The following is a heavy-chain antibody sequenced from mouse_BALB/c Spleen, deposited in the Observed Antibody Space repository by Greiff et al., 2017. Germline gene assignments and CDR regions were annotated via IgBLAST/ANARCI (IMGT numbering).Heavy chain of an antibody. Sequence: VQLQQPGAELVKPGTSVKLSCKASGYNFTSYWINWVKLRPGQGLEWIGDIYPGSGSTNYNEKFKSKATLTVDTSSSTAYMQLSSLASEDSALYYCAGEYLFAYWGQGTLVTVSA. V-gene: IGHV1-55*01. CDR3: AGEYLFAY. J-gene: IGHJ3*01. CDR2: IYPGSGST. CDR1: GYNFTSYW. D-gene: IGHD5-1*01.